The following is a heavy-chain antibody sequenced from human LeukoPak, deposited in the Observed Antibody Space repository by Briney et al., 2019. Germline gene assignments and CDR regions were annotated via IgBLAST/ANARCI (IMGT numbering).Heavy chain of an antibody. CDR2: INPNSGGT. V-gene: IGHV1-2*02. CDR3: ARDPFDTAMVDY. CDR1: GYTFTGYY. D-gene: IGHD5-18*01. Sequence: ASVKVSCKASGYTFTGYYMHWARQAPGQGLEWMGWINPNSGGTNYAQKFQGRVTMTRDTSISTAYMELNRLRSDDTAVYYCARDPFDTAMVDYWGQGTLVTASS. J-gene: IGHJ4*02.